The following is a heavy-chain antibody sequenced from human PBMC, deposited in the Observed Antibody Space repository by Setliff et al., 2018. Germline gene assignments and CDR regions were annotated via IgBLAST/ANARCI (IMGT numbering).Heavy chain of an antibody. V-gene: IGHV4-61*09. D-gene: IGHD3-10*01. CDR1: DDSISSRHYY. J-gene: IGHJ3*02. Sequence: SETLSLTCTVSDDSISSRHYYWSWIRQPAGKGLEWLGQIYTSWSTNYNPSLKGRATFSIDASKKQFSLKLTSVTAADTAGYYCARPKYYYGSGRSSAFDIWGQGTMVTVSS. CDR2: IYTSWST. CDR3: ARPKYYYGSGRSSAFDI.